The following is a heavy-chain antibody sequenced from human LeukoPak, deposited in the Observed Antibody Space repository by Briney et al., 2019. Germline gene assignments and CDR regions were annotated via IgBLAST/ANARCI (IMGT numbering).Heavy chain of an antibody. CDR1: GYTFSSYG. CDR2: ISAYSGNT. V-gene: IGHV1-18*01. CDR3: ARAEKPNWGNYYYYCMDV. D-gene: IGHD7-27*01. J-gene: IGHJ6*03. Sequence: ASVKVSCKASGYTFSSYGISWVRQAPGQGLEWMGWISAYSGNTHYAQKFQGRVTMTTNTSTTTAYMELRGLRSDDTAVYYCARAEKPNWGNYYYYCMDVWGKGTTVTVSS.